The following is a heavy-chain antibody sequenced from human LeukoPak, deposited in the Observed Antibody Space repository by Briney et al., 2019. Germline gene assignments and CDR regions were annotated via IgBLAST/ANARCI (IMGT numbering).Heavy chain of an antibody. CDR1: GFTFSNYW. D-gene: IGHD3-22*01. J-gene: IGHJ4*02. CDR2: VKQDSSEK. Sequence: PGGSLRLSCVASGFTFSNYWMSWVRQAPGKGLEWVANVKQDSSEKYYVDSVKGRFTISRDNAKNSLYLQMNSLRAEDTAVYYCARRSFAYSYDSSGYSPVYYFDYWGQGTLVTVSS. V-gene: IGHV3-7*01. CDR3: ARRSFAYSYDSSGYSPVYYFDY.